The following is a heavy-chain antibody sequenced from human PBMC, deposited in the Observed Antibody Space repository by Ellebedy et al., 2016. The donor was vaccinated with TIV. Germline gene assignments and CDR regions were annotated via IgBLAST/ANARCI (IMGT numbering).Heavy chain of an antibody. D-gene: IGHD5-12*01. J-gene: IGHJ4*02. CDR2: INHSGST. V-gene: IGHV4-34*01. Sequence: MPSETLSLTCAVYGGSFNDYYWTWIRQPPGKGLEWIGEINHSGSTNYNPSLKRRVTIAVDTSKSWFSLKLNSVTAADTAIYYCASHRGFYSGWSFDYWGQGTLTTVSS. CDR1: GGSFNDYY. CDR3: ASHRGFYSGWSFDY.